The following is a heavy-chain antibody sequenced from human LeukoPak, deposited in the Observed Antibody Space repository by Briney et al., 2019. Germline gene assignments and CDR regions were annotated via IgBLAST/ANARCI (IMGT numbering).Heavy chain of an antibody. CDR2: INHSGSS. CDR3: APRGDIEHSYVYGKWFDP. J-gene: IGHJ5*02. D-gene: IGHD5-18*01. CDR1: GGSFSAYY. V-gene: IGHV4-34*01. Sequence: SETLSLTCAVYGGSFSAYYWTWIRQPPGKGLEWIGEINHSGSSNYNSSLRSRVTISVDTSYKQFSLRLSSVTAADTAVYYCAPRGDIEHSYVYGKWFDPWGQGARVTVSS.